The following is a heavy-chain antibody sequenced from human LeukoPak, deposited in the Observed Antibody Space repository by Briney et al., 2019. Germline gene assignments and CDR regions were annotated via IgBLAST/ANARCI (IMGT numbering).Heavy chain of an antibody. Sequence: ASVKVSCKASGYTFTGYYMHWVRQAPGQGLEWMGWINPNSGGTNYAQKFQGRVTMTRDTSISTAYMEMSRLRSDDTALYYCARSPHILTGENFDYWGQGTLITVSS. CDR3: ARSPHILTGENFDY. D-gene: IGHD3-9*01. J-gene: IGHJ4*02. CDR1: GYTFTGYY. V-gene: IGHV1-2*02. CDR2: INPNSGGT.